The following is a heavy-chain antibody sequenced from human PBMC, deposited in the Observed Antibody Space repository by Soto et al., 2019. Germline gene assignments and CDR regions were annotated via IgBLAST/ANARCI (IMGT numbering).Heavy chain of an antibody. CDR3: ARSLPGIAAAGTRFDP. CDR1: GGSISSSSYY. V-gene: IGHV4-39*01. Sequence: SETLSLTCTVSGGSISSSSYYWGWIRQPPGKGLEWIGSIYYSGSTYYNPSLKSRVTISVDTSKNQFSLKLSSVTAADTAVYYCARSLPGIAAAGTRFDPWGQGTLVTVSS. J-gene: IGHJ5*02. CDR2: IYYSGST. D-gene: IGHD6-13*01.